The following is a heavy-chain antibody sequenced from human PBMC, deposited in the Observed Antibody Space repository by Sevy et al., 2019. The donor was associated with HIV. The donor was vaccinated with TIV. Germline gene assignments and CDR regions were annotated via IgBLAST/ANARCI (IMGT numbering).Heavy chain of an antibody. CDR3: AKDYDYVWGSFDY. Sequence: GGSLRLSCAASGFTFSSYAMSWVRQAPGKGLEWVSAISGSGGSTYYADSVKGWFTISRDNSKNTLYLQMNSLRAEDTAVYYCAKDYDYVWGSFDYWGQGTLVTVSS. V-gene: IGHV3-23*01. D-gene: IGHD3-16*01. CDR2: ISGSGGST. J-gene: IGHJ4*02. CDR1: GFTFSSYA.